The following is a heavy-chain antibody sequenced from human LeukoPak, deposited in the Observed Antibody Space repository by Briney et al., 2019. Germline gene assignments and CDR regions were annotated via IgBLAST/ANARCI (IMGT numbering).Heavy chain of an antibody. CDR3: AKGIYSSGWSYFDY. J-gene: IGHJ4*01. CDR2: LSGSGITT. CDR1: GFTFSNSA. D-gene: IGHD6-19*01. Sequence: PGGSLRLSCAASGFTFSNSAMSWVRQAPGKGLEWVSTLSGSGITTYYADSVKGRFTIFRGNSKNTLYLQMNSLRAEDTAVYYCAKGIYSSGWSYFDYWGHGTLVTVSS. V-gene: IGHV3-23*01.